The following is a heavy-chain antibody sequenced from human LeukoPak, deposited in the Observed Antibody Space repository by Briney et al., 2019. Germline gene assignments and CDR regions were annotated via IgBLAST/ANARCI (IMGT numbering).Heavy chain of an antibody. CDR3: ARRGYCGGDCYSDY. Sequence: GESLKISCKGSGYSFATYWIGWVRQMPGKGLEWMGIIYPGDSDTRYRPSFQGQVTISADKSISTAFPQWSSLKASDTAMYYCARRGYCGGDCYSDYWGQGTLVTVSS. J-gene: IGHJ4*02. D-gene: IGHD2-21*01. CDR2: IYPGDSDT. CDR1: GYSFATYW. V-gene: IGHV5-51*01.